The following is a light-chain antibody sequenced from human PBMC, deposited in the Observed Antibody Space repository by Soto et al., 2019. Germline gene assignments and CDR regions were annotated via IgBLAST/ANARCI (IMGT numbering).Light chain of an antibody. CDR2: DVS. CDR1: SSDVGAYNY. J-gene: IGLJ1*01. CDR3: TSYTSSSTYV. V-gene: IGLV2-14*01. Sequence: QSVLTQPASVSWSPGQSIAISCTGTSSDVGAYNYVSWYQQHPGKAPKLMIYDVSHRPSGASDRFSGSKSGNTASLTISGLQPEDEADYYCTSYTSSSTYVFGTGTKVTVL.